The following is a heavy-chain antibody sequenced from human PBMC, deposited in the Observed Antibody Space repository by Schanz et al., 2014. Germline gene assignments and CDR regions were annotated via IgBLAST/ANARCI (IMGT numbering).Heavy chain of an antibody. J-gene: IGHJ4*02. D-gene: IGHD5-18*01. CDR3: AKDAENTAMITDYFDY. V-gene: IGHV3-23*04. Sequence: VQLVESGGGVVQPGGSLRLSCAASGFNFSDYAMSWVRQAPGRGLEWVSIISGSGGNTYYADAVRGRFTISRDNSKTTVYLQMNSLRAEDTAVYYCAKDAENTAMITDYFDYWGQGTLVTVSS. CDR2: ISGSGGNT. CDR1: GFNFSDYA.